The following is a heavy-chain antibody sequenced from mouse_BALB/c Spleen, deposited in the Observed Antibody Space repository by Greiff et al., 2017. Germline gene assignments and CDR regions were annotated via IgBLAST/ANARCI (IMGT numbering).Heavy chain of an antibody. CDR1: GFAFSSYD. Sequence: EVQLVESGGGLVKPGGSLKLSCAASGFAFSSYDMSWVRQTPEKRLEWVAYISSGGGSTYYPDTVKGRFTISRDNAKNTLYLQMISLKSEDTAMYYCARRYDYYAMDYWGQGTSVTVSS. V-gene: IGHV5-12-1*01. D-gene: IGHD2-10*02. CDR3: ARRYDYYAMDY. J-gene: IGHJ4*01. CDR2: ISSGGGST.